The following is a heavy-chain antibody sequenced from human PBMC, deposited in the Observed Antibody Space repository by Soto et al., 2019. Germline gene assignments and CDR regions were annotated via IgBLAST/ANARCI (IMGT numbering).Heavy chain of an antibody. CDR1: GFTFSNYA. J-gene: IGHJ4*02. D-gene: IGHD4-17*01. Sequence: GSLRLSCAASGFTFSNYAMSWVRQAPGKGLEWVSGISGSGGSTYYADSVKGRFTISRDNPKNTLYLQMNSLRAEDTAVYYCAKDHKTTVTSWGYFDYWGQGTLVTVSS. CDR2: ISGSGGST. V-gene: IGHV3-23*01. CDR3: AKDHKTTVTSWGYFDY.